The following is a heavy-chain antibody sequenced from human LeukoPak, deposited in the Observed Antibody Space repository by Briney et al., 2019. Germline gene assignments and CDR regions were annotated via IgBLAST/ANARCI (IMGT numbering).Heavy chain of an antibody. CDR1: GFTFSSYA. V-gene: IGHV3-23*01. CDR2: ISGSGGST. D-gene: IGHD6-13*01. CDR3: ARDGALAAAASAPPQYFQH. J-gene: IGHJ1*01. Sequence: GGSLRLSCAASGFTFSSYAMSWVRQAPGKGLEWVSAISGSGGSTYYADSVKGRFTISRDNSKNTLYLQMNSLRAEDTAVYYCARDGALAAAASAPPQYFQHWGQGTLVTVSS.